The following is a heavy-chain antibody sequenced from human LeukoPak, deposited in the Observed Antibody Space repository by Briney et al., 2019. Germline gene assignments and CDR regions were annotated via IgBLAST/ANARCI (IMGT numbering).Heavy chain of an antibody. Sequence: SGPTLVNPTQTLTLTCTFAGFSLSTSGVGVGCIRQPPGKALEELALIYWDEDKPYSPSLKNRPTITQATSKNQVVLTMTNMDPVDTATYYCAPVAFGGVIVSYFDYRGQGTLVTVSS. D-gene: IGHD3-16*02. J-gene: IGHJ4*02. CDR3: APVAFGGVIVSYFDY. V-gene: IGHV2-5*02. CDR2: IYWDEDK. CDR1: GFSLSTSGVG.